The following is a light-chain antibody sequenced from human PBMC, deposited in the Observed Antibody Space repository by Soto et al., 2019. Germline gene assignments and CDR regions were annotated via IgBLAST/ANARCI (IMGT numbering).Light chain of an antibody. CDR1: QTVLDSSNNKDY. V-gene: IGKV2-28*01. CDR3: MHGLPTPT. J-gene: IGKJ1*01. CDR2: LGS. Sequence: ETATINYKSSQTVLDSSNNKDYLDWYLQKPGQSPQLLIYLGSNRSSGVPDRFSGSRSGTDYTLQISRLEAEAVGAYYCMHGLPTPTFGQGTQVDIK.